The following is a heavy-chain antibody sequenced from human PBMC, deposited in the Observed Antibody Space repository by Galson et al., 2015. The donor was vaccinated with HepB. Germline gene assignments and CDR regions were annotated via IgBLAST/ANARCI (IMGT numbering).Heavy chain of an antibody. J-gene: IGHJ3*02. D-gene: IGHD3-10*01. CDR2: IDPSDSYS. CDR1: GYSFTSYW. V-gene: IGHV5-10-1*01. Sequence: QSGAEVKKPGESLRISRKGSGYSFTSYWISWVRQMPGKGLEWMGKIDPSDSYSNYSPSFQGHVTISADKSISTAYLQWSSLKASDTAIYYCARRYGSGTSDVFDIWGQGTMVTVSS. CDR3: ARRYGSGTSDVFDI.